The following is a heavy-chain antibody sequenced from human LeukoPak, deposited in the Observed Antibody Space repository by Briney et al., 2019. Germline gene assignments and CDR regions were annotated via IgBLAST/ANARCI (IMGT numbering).Heavy chain of an antibody. CDR2: IYYSGST. J-gene: IGHJ6*02. CDR1: GGSISSYY. V-gene: IGHV4-59*01. CDR3: ARGSHRGYYYGMDV. Sequence: SETLSLTCTVSGGSISSYYWSWIRQPPGKGLEWIGYIYYSGSTNYNPSLKSRVTISVDTSKNQFSLKLSPVTAADTAVYYCARGSHRGYYYGMDVWGQGTTVTVSS.